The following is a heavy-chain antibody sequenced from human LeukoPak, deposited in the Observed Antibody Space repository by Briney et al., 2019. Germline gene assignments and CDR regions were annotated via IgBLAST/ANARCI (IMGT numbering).Heavy chain of an antibody. J-gene: IGHJ4*02. CDR3: ATGNQWLAFDY. D-gene: IGHD6-19*01. CDR1: GFTFSDYW. V-gene: IGHV3-66*01. Sequence: GESLRLSCAASGFTFSDYWMSWVRQAPGKGLEWVSVIYDGDNTYYADSVKGRFTISRDTSKNTLYLQVNSLRVEDTAVYYCATGNQWLAFDYWGQGTLVAVSS. CDR2: IYDGDNT.